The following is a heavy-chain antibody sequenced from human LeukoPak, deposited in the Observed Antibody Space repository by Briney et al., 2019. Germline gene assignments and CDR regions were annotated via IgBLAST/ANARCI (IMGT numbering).Heavy chain of an antibody. Sequence: GGSLRLSCVASRFTFSDCSLNWVRQAPGKGLEWLSSIRKDSSELFYADSVRGRFTISRDNAKNSLYLQMNSLRVEDTAVYYCAKDLQQLEAFDSWGQGTLVTVSS. J-gene: IGHJ4*02. CDR3: AKDLQQLEAFDS. CDR2: IRKDSSEL. V-gene: IGHV3-21*01. CDR1: RFTFSDCS. D-gene: IGHD1-1*01.